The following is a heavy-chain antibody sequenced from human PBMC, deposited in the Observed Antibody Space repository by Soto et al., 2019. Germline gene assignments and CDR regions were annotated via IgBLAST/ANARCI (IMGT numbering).Heavy chain of an antibody. D-gene: IGHD5-12*01. CDR1: GGTFSSYA. CDR2: IIPIFGTA. J-gene: IGHJ6*02. V-gene: IGHV1-69*12. CDR3: ARDGGGGYDPHYYYYGMDV. Sequence: QVQLVQSGAEVKKPGSSVKVSCKASGGTFSSYAISWVRQAPGQGLEWMGGIIPIFGTANYAQKFQGRVTITADESTSTAYMELSSLRSEDTAVYYCARDGGGGYDPHYYYYGMDVWGQGTTVTVSS.